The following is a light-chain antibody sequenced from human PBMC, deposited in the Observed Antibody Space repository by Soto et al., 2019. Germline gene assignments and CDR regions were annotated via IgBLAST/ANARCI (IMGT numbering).Light chain of an antibody. V-gene: IGLV3-21*04. J-gene: IGLJ3*02. Sequence: SYELTQPPSVSVALGKTARITCGGNNIGSKSVHWYQQKPGQAPVLVIYYDSDRPSGIPERFSGSNSGNTATLTISRVEAGDEADYYCQVWDSSSDHWVFGGGTKLTVL. CDR1: NIGSKS. CDR3: QVWDSSSDHWV. CDR2: YDS.